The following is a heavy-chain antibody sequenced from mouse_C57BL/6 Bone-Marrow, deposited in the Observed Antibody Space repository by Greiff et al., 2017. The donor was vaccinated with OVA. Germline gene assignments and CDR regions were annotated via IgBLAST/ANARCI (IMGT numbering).Heavy chain of an antibody. CDR1: GFTFSDYY. D-gene: IGHD1-1*01. J-gene: IGHJ3*01. CDR3: ARLYYYGSSSAWFAY. V-gene: IGHV5-12*01. CDR2: ISNGGGST. Sequence: EVKLVESGGGLVQPGGSLKLSCAASGFTFSDYYMYWVRQTPEKRLEWVAYISNGGGSTYYPDTVKGRFTISRDNAKNTLYLQMSRLNSEDTAMYYCARLYYYGSSSAWFAYWGQGTLVTVSA.